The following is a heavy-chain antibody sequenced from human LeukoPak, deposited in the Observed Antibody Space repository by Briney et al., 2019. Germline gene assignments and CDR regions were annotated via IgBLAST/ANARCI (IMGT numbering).Heavy chain of an antibody. CDR3: ARGAAVTTGLGWFDP. CDR2: IYYSGST. Sequence: SQTLSLTCTVSGGSISSGGYYWSWIRQHPGKGLEWIGYIYYSGSTYYNPSLKSRVTISVDTSKNQFSLKLSSVTVADTAVYYCARGAAVTTGLGWFDPWGQGTLVTVSS. V-gene: IGHV4-31*03. D-gene: IGHD4-17*01. CDR1: GGSISSGGYY. J-gene: IGHJ5*02.